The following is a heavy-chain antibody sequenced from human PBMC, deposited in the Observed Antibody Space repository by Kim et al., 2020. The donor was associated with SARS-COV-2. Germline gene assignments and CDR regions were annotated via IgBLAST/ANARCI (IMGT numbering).Heavy chain of an antibody. J-gene: IGHJ4*02. V-gene: IGHV3-23*03. Sequence: GGSLRLSCAASGFTFSSYAMSWVRQAPGKGLEWVSVIYSGGSSTYYADSVKGRFTISRDNSKNTLYLQMNCLRAEDTAVYYCAKGLYYDSSGYYPTPFDYWGQGTLVTVSS. CDR2: IYSGGSST. D-gene: IGHD3-22*01. CDR3: AKGLYYDSSGYYPTPFDY. CDR1: GFTFSSYA.